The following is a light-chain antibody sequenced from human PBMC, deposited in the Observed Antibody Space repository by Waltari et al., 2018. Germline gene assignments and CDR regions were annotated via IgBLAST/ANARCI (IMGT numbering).Light chain of an antibody. CDR3: QQYNSRPYT. CDR2: GTS. V-gene: IGKV3-15*01. CDR1: RSFNSY. J-gene: IGKJ2*01. Sequence: VMTPSPAILSLSPGERVTLCCRASRSFNSYLAWYQQKPGQAPRLLIYGTSTRATGIPARFSGSGSGTEFTLTISSLQSEDFAVYYCQQYNSRPYTFGQGTKLEI.